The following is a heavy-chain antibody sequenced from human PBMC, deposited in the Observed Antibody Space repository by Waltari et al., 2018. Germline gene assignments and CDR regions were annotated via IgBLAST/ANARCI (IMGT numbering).Heavy chain of an antibody. J-gene: IGHJ2*01. Sequence: EVQLLESGGGLVQPGGSLRLSCAASGFTFSSYAMSWVRQAPGKGLEWVSAISGSGGSTYYADAVKGRLTISRDNAKNTLYLQMNSLRAEDTAVYYCAKDLSYDYGDYDAGRWYFDLWGRGTLVTVSS. CDR3: AKDLSYDYGDYDAGRWYFDL. D-gene: IGHD4-17*01. V-gene: IGHV3-23*01. CDR1: GFTFSSYA. CDR2: ISGSGGST.